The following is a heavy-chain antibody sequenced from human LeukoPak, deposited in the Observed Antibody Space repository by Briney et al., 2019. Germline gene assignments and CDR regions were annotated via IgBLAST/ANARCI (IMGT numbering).Heavy chain of an antibody. CDR3: ARMNYAYDY. Sequence: SETLSLTCTVSGGSISSSSYYWDWIRQPPGKGLEWIGSIYYSGSTYCNPSLKSRVTISVDTSKRQFSLKLSSVTATDTAVYYCARMNYAYDYWGQGTLVIVSS. CDR1: GGSISSSSYY. J-gene: IGHJ4*02. V-gene: IGHV4-39*01. D-gene: IGHD1-7*01. CDR2: IYYSGST.